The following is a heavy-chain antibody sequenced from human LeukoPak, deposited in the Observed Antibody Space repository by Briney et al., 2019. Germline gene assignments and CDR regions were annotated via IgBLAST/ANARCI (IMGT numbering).Heavy chain of an antibody. CDR3: VREKSGDGDYIDY. J-gene: IGHJ4*02. CDR1: GFTFRSYW. D-gene: IGHD1-26*01. V-gene: IGHV3-74*01. Sequence: GSLRLSCAASGFTFRSYWMHWVRQIPGKGLVWVSRVNSDGSNTAYADSVKGRFSISRDNAKNTLYLQMNSRRAEDTAVYYCVREKSGDGDYIDYWGQGTLVTVSS. CDR2: VNSDGSNT.